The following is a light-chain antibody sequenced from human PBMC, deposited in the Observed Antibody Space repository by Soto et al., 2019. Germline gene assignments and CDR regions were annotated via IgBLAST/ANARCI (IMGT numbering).Light chain of an antibody. V-gene: IGKV3-15*01. J-gene: IGKJ1*01. Sequence: EIVMTQSPATLSVSPGEGVTLSCRASQSVSSNLAWYQQKPGQAPRLLIYGASTRATGIPARFSGSGSGTEFTLTISSLQFEDFAVYYCQQYNNWPRTFGQGTKVDIK. CDR3: QQYNNWPRT. CDR1: QSVSSN. CDR2: GAS.